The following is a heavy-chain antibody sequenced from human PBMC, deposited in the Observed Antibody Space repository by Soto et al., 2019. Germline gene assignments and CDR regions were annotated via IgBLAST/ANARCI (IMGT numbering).Heavy chain of an antibody. CDR2: INHSGST. CDR3: ARVERGTATTVVDAFDI. V-gene: IGHV4-34*01. CDR1: GGSFSGYY. D-gene: IGHD1-1*01. J-gene: IGHJ3*02. Sequence: PSETLSLTCAVYGGSFSGYYWSWIRQPPGKGLEWIGGINHSGSTNYNPSLKSRVTISVDTSKNQFSLKMSSVTAADTALYYCARVERGTATTVVDAFDIWGPGTMVTVSS.